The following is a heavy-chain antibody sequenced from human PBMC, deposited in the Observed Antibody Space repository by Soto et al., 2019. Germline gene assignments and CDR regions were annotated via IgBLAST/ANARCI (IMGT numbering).Heavy chain of an antibody. D-gene: IGHD3-16*01. V-gene: IGHV1-8*01. CDR1: GYTFSDFD. Sequence: QAHLEQSGAEVKRPGASVKFSCKASGYTFSDFDINCLRQASGQGPEWMGWMNAKSGDTFFAQRFQGKFNMTWDTSLSTAYMEVGSLTSDDTAIYYCARGNPFNYAGFDVWGQGTTVAVSS. J-gene: IGHJ6*02. CDR2: MNAKSGDT. CDR3: ARGNPFNYAGFDV.